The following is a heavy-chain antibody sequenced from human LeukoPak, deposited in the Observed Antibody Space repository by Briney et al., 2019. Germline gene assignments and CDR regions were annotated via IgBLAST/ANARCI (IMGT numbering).Heavy chain of an antibody. CDR3: ATQGTRYFDY. V-gene: IGHV1-2*02. CDR1: GYTFTGYY. D-gene: IGHD1-14*01. J-gene: IGHJ4*02. CDR2: INPNSGDT. Sequence: ASVKVSCKASGYTFTGYYIHWVRQAPGQGLEWMGWINPNSGDTKYAQKFQGRATMSRDTSINTAYMELSRLRSDDTATYYCATQGTRYFDYWGQGTLVTVSS.